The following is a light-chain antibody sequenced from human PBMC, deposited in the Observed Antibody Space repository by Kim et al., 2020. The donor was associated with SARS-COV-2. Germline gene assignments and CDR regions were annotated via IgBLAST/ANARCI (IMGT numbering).Light chain of an antibody. J-gene: IGLJ3*02. CDR2: DVR. CDR3: CSYRTTTTLLV. CDR1: NIGIGLHEF. Sequence: SITSSCTGTNIGIGLHEFVYWYQQRTRKAPKLMIYDVRQQPSGVSNRFSGSKSDNTAYLTISGLQPEDEADYYCCSYRTTTTLLVFGGGTQLTVL. V-gene: IGLV2-14*03.